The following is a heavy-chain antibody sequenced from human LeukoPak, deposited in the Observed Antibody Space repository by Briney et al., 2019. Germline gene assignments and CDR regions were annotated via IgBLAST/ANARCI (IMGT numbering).Heavy chain of an antibody. D-gene: IGHD2/OR15-2a*01. CDR1: GFTFSNYW. V-gene: IGHV3-7*01. J-gene: IGHJ3*02. CDR3: ARVGIGDDSVADPPTYYDAFDI. Sequence: GGSLRLSCAASGFTFSNYWMTWVRQAPEKGLEWVANIKQDGTKKYYVDSVKGRFTISRDNVKNSLYLQMSSLRAEDTAVYYCARVGIGDDSVADPPTYYDAFDIWGQGTMVTVSS. CDR2: IKQDGTKK.